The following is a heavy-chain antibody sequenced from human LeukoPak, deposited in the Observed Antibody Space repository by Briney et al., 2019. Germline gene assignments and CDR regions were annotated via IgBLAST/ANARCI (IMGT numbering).Heavy chain of an antibody. CDR1: GGSISSSSYY. J-gene: IGHJ4*02. CDR2: IYCSGST. V-gene: IGHV4-39*01. D-gene: IGHD2-21*02. CDR3: ATHIVVVTAMVDY. Sequence: SETLSLTCTVSGGSISSSSYYWGWIRQPPGKGLEWIGSIYCSGSTYYNPSLKSRVTISVDTSKNQFSLKLSSVTAADTAVYYCATHIVVVTAMVDYWGQGTLVTVSS.